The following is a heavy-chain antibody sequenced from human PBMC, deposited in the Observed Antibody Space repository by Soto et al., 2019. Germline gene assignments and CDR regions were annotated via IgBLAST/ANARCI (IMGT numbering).Heavy chain of an antibody. CDR3: ARVPCP. CDR1: PGAISSGGSS. Sequence: PTETLSHTCSVAPGAISSGGSSWSWVRPPPGKGLEWLGYIYHSGSPYYNPSLKSRVTISVDSPKTQFSLTLSSLTAAHTAAYYCARVPCPCGQGTLVTVS. CDR2: IYHSGSP. V-gene: IGHV4-30-2*01. J-gene: IGHJ5*02.